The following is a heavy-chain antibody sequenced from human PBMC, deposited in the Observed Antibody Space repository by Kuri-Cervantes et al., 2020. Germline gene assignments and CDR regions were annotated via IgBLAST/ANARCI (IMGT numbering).Heavy chain of an antibody. Sequence: GESLKISCTASGFTLGDYAMSWVRQAPGKGLEWVSGISSSGSSTFYADSVKGRLTISRDNSKNTLYLQVNSLRVEDTAVYYCAKSSGGSSYSGTDYWGQGTLVTVSS. D-gene: IGHD2-15*01. V-gene: IGHV3-23*01. CDR1: GFTLGDYA. CDR2: ISSSGSST. CDR3: AKSSGGSSYSGTDY. J-gene: IGHJ4*02.